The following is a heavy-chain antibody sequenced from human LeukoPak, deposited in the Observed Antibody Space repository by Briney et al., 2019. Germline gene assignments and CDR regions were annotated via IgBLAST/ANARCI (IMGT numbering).Heavy chain of an antibody. Sequence: ASVKVSCKASGYTFTGYYMHWVRQAPGQGLEWMGWINRNSGGTNYAQKFQGWVTMTRDTSISTAYMELSRLRSDDTAVYYCARGGLLWIIQRRYMDVWGQGTTVTVSS. CDR3: ARGGLLWIIQRRYMDV. D-gene: IGHD3-10*01. CDR1: GYTFTGYY. CDR2: INRNSGGT. V-gene: IGHV1-2*04. J-gene: IGHJ6*02.